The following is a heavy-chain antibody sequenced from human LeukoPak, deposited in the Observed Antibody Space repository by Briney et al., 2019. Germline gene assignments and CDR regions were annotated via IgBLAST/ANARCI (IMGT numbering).Heavy chain of an antibody. V-gene: IGHV4-31*03. Sequence: SETLSLTCTVSGGSISSGGYYWSWVRQHPGKGLEWIGYIYYSGSTYYNPSLKSRLTISVDTSKNQFSLKLSSVTAADTAVYYCARDDYGGNSRWFDPWGQGTLITVSS. D-gene: IGHD4-23*01. J-gene: IGHJ5*02. CDR1: GGSISSGGYY. CDR2: IYYSGST. CDR3: ARDDYGGNSRWFDP.